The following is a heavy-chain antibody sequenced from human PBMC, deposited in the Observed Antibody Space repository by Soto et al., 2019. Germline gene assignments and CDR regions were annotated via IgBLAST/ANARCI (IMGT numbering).Heavy chain of an antibody. J-gene: IGHJ5*02. V-gene: IGHV3-66*01. D-gene: IGHD3-22*01. CDR2: IYSGGTT. CDR1: GFTFNNYA. CDR3: ARNGDSSDYRGWFDP. Sequence: GGSLRLSCAASGFTFNNYAIHWVRQAPGKGLEWVSVIYSGGTTYYADSVKGRFTISRDNSKNTLYLQMNSLRAEDTAVYYCARNGDSSDYRGWFDPWGQGTLVTVSS.